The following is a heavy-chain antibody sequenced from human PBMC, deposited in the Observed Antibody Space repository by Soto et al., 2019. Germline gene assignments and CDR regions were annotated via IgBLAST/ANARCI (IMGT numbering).Heavy chain of an antibody. J-gene: IGHJ4*02. D-gene: IGHD2-8*02. CDR1: GFTFSSYA. CDR3: AKSISVVYYFDY. Sequence: PGGSLRLSCAASGFTFSSYAMSWVRQAPGKGLEWVSAISGSGGSTYYADSVKGRFTISRDNSKNTLYLQMNSLRADDTAVFYCAKSISVVYYFDYWGQGTLVTV. CDR2: ISGSGGST. V-gene: IGHV3-23*01.